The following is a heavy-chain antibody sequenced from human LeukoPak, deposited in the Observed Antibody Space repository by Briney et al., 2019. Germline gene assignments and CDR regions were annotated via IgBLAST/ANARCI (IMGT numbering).Heavy chain of an antibody. V-gene: IGHV1-24*01. Sequence: GASVKVSCKVSGYTLTELSMHWVRQAPGKGLEWMGGFDPEDGETIYAQKFQGRVTMTEDTSTDTAYMELSSPRSEDTAVYYCASLLPRNLYCSGGSCYSGPLDYWGQGTLVTVSS. CDR1: GYTLTELS. CDR2: FDPEDGET. CDR3: ASLLPRNLYCSGGSCYSGPLDY. J-gene: IGHJ4*02. D-gene: IGHD2-15*01.